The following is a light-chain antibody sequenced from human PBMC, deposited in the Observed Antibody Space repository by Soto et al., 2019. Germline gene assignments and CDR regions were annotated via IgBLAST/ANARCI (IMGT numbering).Light chain of an antibody. CDR3: CSFAGSYSYV. J-gene: IGLJ1*01. CDR2: DVT. Sequence: QSALTQPRSVSASPGQSVTISCTGTSSDVGRYDYVSWYQQHPGKAPKLIVYDVTEPPSGVPDLFSGSKSGNTASLTISGLQAEDEAHYSCCSFAGSYSYVFGTGTKVTVL. V-gene: IGLV2-11*01. CDR1: SSDVGRYDY.